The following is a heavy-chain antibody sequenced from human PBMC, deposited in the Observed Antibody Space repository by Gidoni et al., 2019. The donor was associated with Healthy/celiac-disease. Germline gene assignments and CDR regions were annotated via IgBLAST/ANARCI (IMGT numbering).Heavy chain of an antibody. J-gene: IGHJ3*02. Sequence: VQLLESGGGLVQPGGSLRLSCASSGFTFSTYAMSWVRQAPGKGLEWVSDISGSGGNTYYADSVKGRFTISRDNSKNTLYLQRNSLRAEDTAVYYCAKPYYYDNSGTPPAFDIWGQGTMVTVSS. D-gene: IGHD3-22*01. CDR2: ISGSGGNT. V-gene: IGHV3-23*01. CDR1: GFTFSTYA. CDR3: AKPYYYDNSGTPPAFDI.